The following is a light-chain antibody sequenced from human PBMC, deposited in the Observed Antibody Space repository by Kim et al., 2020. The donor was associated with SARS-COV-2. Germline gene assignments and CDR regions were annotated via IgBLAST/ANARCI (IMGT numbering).Light chain of an antibody. Sequence: QSALTQPRSVSGSPGQSVTISCTGTSSDVGGYNYVSWYQQHPGKAPKFIIYDVSERPSGVPDRFSGSKSGNTASLTISGLQAEDEADYYCCSYGGTYNVFGTGTKVTVL. CDR1: SSDVGGYNY. V-gene: IGLV2-11*01. CDR3: CSYGGTYNV. J-gene: IGLJ1*01. CDR2: DVS.